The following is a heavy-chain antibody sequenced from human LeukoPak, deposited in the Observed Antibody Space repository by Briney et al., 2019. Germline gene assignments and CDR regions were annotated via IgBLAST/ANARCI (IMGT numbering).Heavy chain of an antibody. CDR2: IYYSGST. CDR3: ARDRSKGNSFFDY. J-gene: IGHJ4*02. D-gene: IGHD5-18*01. V-gene: IGHV4-4*07. CDR1: GGSIGSFY. Sequence: PSETLSLTCTVSGGSIGSFYWTWIRQPAGKGLEWIGSIYYSGSTYYNPSLKSRVTISVDTSKNQFSLKLSSVTAADTAVYYCARDRSKGNSFFDYWGQGTLVTVSS.